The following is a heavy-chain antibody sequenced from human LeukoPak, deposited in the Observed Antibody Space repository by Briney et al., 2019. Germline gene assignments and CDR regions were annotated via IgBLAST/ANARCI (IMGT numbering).Heavy chain of an antibody. CDR2: FDPEDGET. J-gene: IGHJ3*02. V-gene: IGHV1-24*01. CDR3: ATASIVRGAAFDI. D-gene: IGHD3-10*01. CDR1: GYTLTELS. Sequence: ASVTVSFKVSGYTLTELSMHWVRQAPGKGLEWMGGFDPEDGETIYAQKFQGRVTMTEDTSTDTAYMELSSLRSEDTAVYYCATASIVRGAAFDIWGQGTMVTVSS.